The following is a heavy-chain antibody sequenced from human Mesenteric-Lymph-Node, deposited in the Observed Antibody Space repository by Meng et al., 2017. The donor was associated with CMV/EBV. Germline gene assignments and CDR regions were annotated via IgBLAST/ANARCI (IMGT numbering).Heavy chain of an antibody. CDR3: TRGKLGLGSYPDY. D-gene: IGHD3-10*01. J-gene: IGHJ4*02. V-gene: IGHV3-72*01. Sequence: GESLKISCAASGFTFSDHYMDWLRQAPGKGLEWVGRSRNKVNSYTTEYAASVKGRFTISRDDSKNSLYLQMNSLESEDTAVYYCTRGKLGLGSYPDYWGQGTLVTVSS. CDR2: SRNKVNSYTT. CDR1: GFTFSDHY.